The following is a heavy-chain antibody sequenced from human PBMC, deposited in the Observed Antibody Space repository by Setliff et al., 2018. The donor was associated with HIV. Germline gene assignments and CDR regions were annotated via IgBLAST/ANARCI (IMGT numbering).Heavy chain of an antibody. V-gene: IGHV4-38-2*01. CDR1: GYSITGGYY. CDR3: ATFTVIFYYFDY. D-gene: IGHD3-9*01. J-gene: IGHJ4*02. CDR2: IYHSGST. Sequence: ETLSLTCAVSGYSITGGYYWGWIRQPPGKGLEWIGSIYHSGSTYYNPSLKSRVTISVDTSKNQFSLKLRSVTAADTAVYYCATFTVIFYYFDYWGQGTLVTVSS.